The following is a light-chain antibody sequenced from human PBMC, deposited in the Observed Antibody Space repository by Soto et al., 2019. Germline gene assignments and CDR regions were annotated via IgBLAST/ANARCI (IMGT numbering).Light chain of an antibody. V-gene: IGKV3-15*01. CDR2: GTS. Sequence: EIVMTQSPVTLSVSPGKRATLSFGASQNISRSLAGDQQKPGTGPSLLIDGTSPRAGVGPARFSGSGADTDFTLTSTSLQSEDFAVYYCHHYTGGTRTFGPGTNVEIK. CDR3: HHYTGGTRT. CDR1: QNISRS. J-gene: IGKJ1*01.